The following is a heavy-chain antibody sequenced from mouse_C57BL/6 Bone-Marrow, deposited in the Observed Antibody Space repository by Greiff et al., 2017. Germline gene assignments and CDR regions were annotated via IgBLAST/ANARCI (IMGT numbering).Heavy chain of an antibody. D-gene: IGHD1-1*01. CDR2: IWSGGST. V-gene: IGHV2-2*01. J-gene: IGHJ1*03. CDR1: GFSLTSYG. Sequence: VKLVESGPGLVQPSPSLSITCTVSGFSLTSYGVHWVRQSPGKGLEWLGVIWSGGSTDYNAAFISRLSISKDNSKSQVFFKMNSLQADDTSIYYCARDYGSSYRYFDVWGTGTTVTVSS. CDR3: ARDYGSSYRYFDV.